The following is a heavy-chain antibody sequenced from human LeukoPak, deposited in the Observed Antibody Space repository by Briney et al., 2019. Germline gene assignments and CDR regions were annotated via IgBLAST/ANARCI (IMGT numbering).Heavy chain of an antibody. J-gene: IGHJ4*02. CDR1: GFTFSDYW. D-gene: IGHD3-10*01. CDR3: ARDRPGAPVPGVVAY. CDR2: INQHGSEK. Sequence: GGSLRLSCAGSGFTFSDYWMSWVRQAPGKGLEWVANINQHGSEKYYVDSVEGRFTLSRDNAKNSLYLQMNSLRADDTAVYYCARDRPGAPVPGVVAYWGQGTLVSVSS. V-gene: IGHV3-7*05.